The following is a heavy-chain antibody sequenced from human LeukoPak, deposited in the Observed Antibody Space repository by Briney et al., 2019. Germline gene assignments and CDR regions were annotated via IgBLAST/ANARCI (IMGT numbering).Heavy chain of an antibody. CDR3: ARGPVAGEDY. J-gene: IGHJ4*02. V-gene: IGHV4-34*01. Sequence: SETLSLTCAVYGGSFSGYYWSWIRQPPGKGLEWIGEINHSGSTNYNPSLKSRVTISVDTSKNQFSLKLSSVTAADTAVYYCARGPVAGEDYWGQGTLVTVSS. CDR1: GGSFSGYY. CDR2: INHSGST. D-gene: IGHD6-19*01.